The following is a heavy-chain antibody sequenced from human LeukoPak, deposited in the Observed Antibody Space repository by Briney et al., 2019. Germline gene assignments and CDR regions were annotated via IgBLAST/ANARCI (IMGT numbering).Heavy chain of an antibody. D-gene: IGHD3-22*01. J-gene: IGHJ4*02. CDR2: ISSSGSTI. CDR1: GFTFSDYY. Sequence: GGSLRLSCAASGFTFSDYYMSWIRKAPGKGLEWVSYISSSGSTIYYADSVKGRFTISRDNAKNSLYLQMNSLRAEDTAVYYCAKAPPLYYYDSSGYLDYWGQGTLVTVSS. CDR3: AKAPPLYYYDSSGYLDY. V-gene: IGHV3-11*04.